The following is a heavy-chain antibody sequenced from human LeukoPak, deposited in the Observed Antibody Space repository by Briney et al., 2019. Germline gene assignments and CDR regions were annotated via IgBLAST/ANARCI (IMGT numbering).Heavy chain of an antibody. Sequence: GGSLRLSCAASGFTVSSNYMSWVRQAPGQGLEWFSVIYSGGSTYYADSVKGRFTISRDNSKNTLYLQMNSLRAEDTAVYYCARDRSDYYDSSGYYGYWGQGTLVTVSS. D-gene: IGHD3-22*01. CDR2: IYSGGST. V-gene: IGHV3-53*01. CDR3: ARDRSDYYDSSGYYGY. CDR1: GFTVSSNY. J-gene: IGHJ4*02.